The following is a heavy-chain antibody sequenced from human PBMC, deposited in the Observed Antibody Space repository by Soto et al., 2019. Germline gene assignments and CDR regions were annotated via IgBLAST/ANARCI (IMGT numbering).Heavy chain of an antibody. CDR2: IYHSGST. V-gene: IGHV4-30-2*01. Sequence: SMTLSLTRAVPGASIGSVGYTRTWIRQPPGKGLEWIGYIYHSGSTYYNPSLKSRVTISVDRSKNQFSLKLSSVTAADTAVYYCASADSSGYKDAFDIWGQGTMVT. D-gene: IGHD3-22*01. J-gene: IGHJ3*02. CDR1: GASIGSVGYT. CDR3: ASADSSGYKDAFDI.